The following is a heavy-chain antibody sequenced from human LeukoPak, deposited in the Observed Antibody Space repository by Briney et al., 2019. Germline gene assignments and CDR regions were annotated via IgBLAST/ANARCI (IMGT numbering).Heavy chain of an antibody. V-gene: IGHV3-23*01. Sequence: LPGGSLRLSCAASGFAFSSFAMRWVRQSPGKALEWLSTINGGGNTAFYADSVKGRFTISRDNSKNTLYLHMDSLRPDDTAIYYCTKELHVAVAVADYYYFYMDVWGRGTAVTVS. CDR2: INGGGNTA. J-gene: IGHJ6*03. CDR3: TKELHVAVAVADYYYFYMDV. D-gene: IGHD6-19*01. CDR1: GFAFSSFA.